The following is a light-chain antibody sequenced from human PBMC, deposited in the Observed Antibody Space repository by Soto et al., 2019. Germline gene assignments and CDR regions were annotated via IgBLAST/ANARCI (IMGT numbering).Light chain of an antibody. CDR3: CCYTSGSTTGV. CDR1: SSDVGGYNY. CDR2: DVS. J-gene: IGLJ1*01. V-gene: IGLV2-14*01. Sequence: QSALTQPASVSGSPGQSITISCTGTSSDVGGYNYVSWYQQHPGKAPKLMIYDVSNRPSGVSNRFSCSNTGNTTSLTISGVHADDEADYYYCCYTSGSTTGVFGTGTKVTVL.